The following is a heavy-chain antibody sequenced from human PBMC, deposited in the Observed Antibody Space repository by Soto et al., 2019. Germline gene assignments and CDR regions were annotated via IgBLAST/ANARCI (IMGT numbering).Heavy chain of an antibody. CDR1: GSTFGDNG. D-gene: IGHD1-26*01. J-gene: IGHJ4*02. CDR3: AKSEEDMSASVGYFDY. Sequence: GPLRPPVTAPGSTFGDNGTHWVRLSPGKGPEWLAVISYEGTPKHYADSVKGGFTISKDNFKNTLHLKTNSVRGEDTAVHYCAKSEEDMSASVGYFDYWGQGTMVPVPS. V-gene: IGHV3-30*18. CDR2: ISYEGTPK.